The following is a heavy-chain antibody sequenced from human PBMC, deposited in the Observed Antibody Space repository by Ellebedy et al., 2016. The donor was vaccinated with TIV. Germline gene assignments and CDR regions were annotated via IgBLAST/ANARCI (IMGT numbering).Heavy chain of an antibody. CDR3: AKDQFPYHDRSGTTGYFDC. CDR1: GYSFTGYY. V-gene: IGHV1-2*02. Sequence: AASVKVSCKASGYSFTGYYIHWVRQAPGQGLEWMGWIHPDRGDTKYAQSFQVRVSMTRDTSSNTAYMELSGLTSNDTAIYYCAKDQFPYHDRSGTTGYFDCWGQGTLVTVSS. J-gene: IGHJ4*02. D-gene: IGHD3-22*01. CDR2: IHPDRGDT.